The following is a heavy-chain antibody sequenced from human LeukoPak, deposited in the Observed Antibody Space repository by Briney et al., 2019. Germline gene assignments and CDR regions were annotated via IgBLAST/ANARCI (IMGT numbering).Heavy chain of an antibody. CDR3: ARGGVTYYYGSRTGSTFDY. CDR2: ITAYNGNT. J-gene: IGHJ4*02. D-gene: IGHD3-10*01. CDR1: GYTFTTYG. Sequence: ASVKVSCKASGYTFTTYGISWVRQAPGQGLEWMGWITAYNGNTNYAQKLQGRVTMTTDTSTTTAYMELRSLRSDDTAVYYCARGGVTYYYGSRTGSTFDYWGQGTLVTVSS. V-gene: IGHV1-18*01.